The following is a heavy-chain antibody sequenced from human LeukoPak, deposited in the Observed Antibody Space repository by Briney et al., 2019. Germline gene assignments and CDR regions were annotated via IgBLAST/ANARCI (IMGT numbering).Heavy chain of an antibody. CDR1: GFTFSSYA. CDR2: ISGSGGST. CDR3: AKRPSDYGDYVTYFDY. Sequence: GGSLRLSCAASGFTFSSYAMSWVRQAPGKGLEWVSAISGSGGSTYYADSVKGRFTISRDNSKDTLYLQMNSLRDEDTAVYYCAKRPSDYGDYVTYFDYWGQGTLVTVSS. D-gene: IGHD4-17*01. J-gene: IGHJ4*02. V-gene: IGHV3-23*01.